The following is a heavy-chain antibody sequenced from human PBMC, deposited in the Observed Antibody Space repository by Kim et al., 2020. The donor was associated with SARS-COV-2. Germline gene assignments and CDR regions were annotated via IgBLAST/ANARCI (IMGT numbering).Heavy chain of an antibody. V-gene: IGHV4-39*02. Sequence: SETLSLTCSVSGDSMRTSRFYWDWIRQSPGKGLEWVATLYYNGNTYYSSSLKSRLTILGDTSNNHFSLRLSSVTVADTAIYYCARRTNYYDSSGYYSFYDKWGRGTLVTVAS. CDR2: LYYNGNT. J-gene: IGHJ4*02. D-gene: IGHD3-22*01. CDR1: GDSMRTSRFY. CDR3: ARRTNYYDSSGYYSFYDK.